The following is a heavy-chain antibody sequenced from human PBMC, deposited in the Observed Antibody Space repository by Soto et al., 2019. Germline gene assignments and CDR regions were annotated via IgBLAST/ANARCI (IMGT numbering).Heavy chain of an antibody. CDR1: GFTFSSYG. CDR3: AKRLDYFDY. D-gene: IGHD5-12*01. CDR2: ISYDGSNK. V-gene: IGHV3-30*18. J-gene: IGHJ4*02. Sequence: QVQLVESGGGVVQPGRSLRLSCAASGFTFSSYGMHWVRQAPGKGLEWVAVISYDGSNKYYADSVKGRFTISRDNSKNTLYLQMNSLRAEDTAVYYCAKRLDYFDYWGQGTLVTLSS.